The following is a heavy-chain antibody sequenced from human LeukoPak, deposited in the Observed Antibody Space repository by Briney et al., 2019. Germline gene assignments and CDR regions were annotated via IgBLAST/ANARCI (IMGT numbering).Heavy chain of an antibody. V-gene: IGHV3-23*01. CDR3: AKYRGDGYKWGYFQE. CDR1: GFTFNSYA. J-gene: IGHJ1*01. D-gene: IGHD5-24*01. CDR2: ISSNGGST. Sequence: PGGSLRLSCAASGFTFNSYAMSWVRQAPGKGLEWVSGISSNGGSTYYADSVKGRFTISRDNSKNTLCLQINSLRAEGTAVYYCAKYRGDGYKWGYFQEWGQGTLVTVSS.